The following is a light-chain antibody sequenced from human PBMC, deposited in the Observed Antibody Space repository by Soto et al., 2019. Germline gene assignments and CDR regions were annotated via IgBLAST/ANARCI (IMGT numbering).Light chain of an antibody. J-gene: IGLJ1*01. CDR1: SSNIGSNY. V-gene: IGLV1-47*02. Sequence: QSVLTQPPAVSGTPGQRVTMSCSGGSSNIGSNYVYWYQQLPGMAPKFLISSYNRRPSGVPDRFSGSKSGTSASLAISELRSEDEAEYYCCAWDDNIKGFVFGTGTKVTVL. CDR2: SYN. CDR3: CAWDDNIKGFV.